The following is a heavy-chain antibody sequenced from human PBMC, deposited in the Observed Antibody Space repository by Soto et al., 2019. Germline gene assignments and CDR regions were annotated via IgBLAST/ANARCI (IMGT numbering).Heavy chain of an antibody. CDR3: ARDTYYYDSSGYG. Sequence: QVQLVQSGAEVKKPGSSVRVSCKASGGTFSYYAMTWVRQAPGQGLEWMGVIIPVLGTTNYAQKFQGRVTITADESTSTAYMELASLISEDTAVYYCARDTYYYDSSGYGWGQGTLVTVSS. CDR1: GGTFSYYA. J-gene: IGHJ4*02. CDR2: IIPVLGTT. V-gene: IGHV1-69*01. D-gene: IGHD3-22*01.